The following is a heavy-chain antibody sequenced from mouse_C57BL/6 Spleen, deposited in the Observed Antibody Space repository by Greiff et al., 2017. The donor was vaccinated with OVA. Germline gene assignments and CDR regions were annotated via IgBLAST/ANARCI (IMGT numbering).Heavy chain of an antibody. CDR2: ISDGGSYT. Sequence: EVKLVESGGGLVKPGGSLKLSCAASGFTFSSYAMSWVRQTPEKRLEWVATISDGGSYTYYPDNVKGRFTISRDNAKNNLYLQMSHLKSEDTAMYYCARDQAYYSNEDYARDYWGQGTSVTVSS. V-gene: IGHV5-4*01. D-gene: IGHD2-5*01. CDR1: GFTFSSYA. CDR3: ARDQAYYSNEDYARDY. J-gene: IGHJ4*01.